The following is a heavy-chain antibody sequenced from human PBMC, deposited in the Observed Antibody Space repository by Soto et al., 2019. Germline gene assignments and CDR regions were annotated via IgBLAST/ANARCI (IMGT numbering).Heavy chain of an antibody. D-gene: IGHD2-2*01. J-gene: IGHJ5*02. CDR3: ARVRQGCSSTSCYLDA. V-gene: IGHV4-4*02. CDR1: GGSISSSNW. Sequence: PSETLSLTCAVSGGSISSSNWWNWVRQPPGKGLEWMGEIHHSGSTNYNPSLQSRVTISVDKSKNQFSLKLNSVTAADTAVYYCARVRQGCSSTSCYLDAWGQGTLVTVSS. CDR2: IHHSGST.